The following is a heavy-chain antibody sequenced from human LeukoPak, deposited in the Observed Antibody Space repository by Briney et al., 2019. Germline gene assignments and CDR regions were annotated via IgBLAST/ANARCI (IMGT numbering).Heavy chain of an antibody. CDR1: GGFISSSSYY. CDR2: IYYSGST. Sequence: SETLSLTCTVSGGFISSSSYYWGWIRQPPGKGLEWIGSIYYSGSTYYNPSLKSRVTISVDTSKNQFSLKLSSVTAADTAVYYCARYCSSTSCPAYYYYGMDVWGQGTTVTVSS. V-gene: IGHV4-39*01. D-gene: IGHD2-2*01. CDR3: ARYCSSTSCPAYYYYGMDV. J-gene: IGHJ6*02.